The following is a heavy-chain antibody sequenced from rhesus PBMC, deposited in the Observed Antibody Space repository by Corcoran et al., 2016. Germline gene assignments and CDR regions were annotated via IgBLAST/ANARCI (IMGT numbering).Heavy chain of an antibody. J-gene: IGHJ4*01. D-gene: IGHD3S6*01. CDR3: ARSHFAPGFDY. Sequence: QVQLGQPGAEVKQPGASVKVSSKASGYPCTTYPLNGVRRTRGPRLEWMGWINTDTGHPTYAQSFKERFTFSLDTSITTAYLQISSLKAEDTTVYYCARSHFAPGFDYWGQGVLVTVSS. CDR1: GYPCTTYP. CDR2: INTDTGHP. V-gene: IGHV7-114*01.